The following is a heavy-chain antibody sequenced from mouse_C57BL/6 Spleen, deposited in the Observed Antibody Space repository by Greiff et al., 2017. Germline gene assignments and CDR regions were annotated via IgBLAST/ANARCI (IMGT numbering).Heavy chain of an antibody. D-gene: IGHD2-4*01. CDR3: ARSDYDKAWFAY. Sequence: VQLQQPGAELVMPGASVKLSCKASGYTFTSYWMHWVKQRPGQGLAWIGEIDPSDSYTNYNQKFKGKSTLTVDKSSSTAYMQLSSLTSEDSAVYYCARSDYDKAWFAYWGQGTLVTVSA. CDR1: GYTFTSYW. J-gene: IGHJ3*01. V-gene: IGHV1-69*01. CDR2: IDPSDSYT.